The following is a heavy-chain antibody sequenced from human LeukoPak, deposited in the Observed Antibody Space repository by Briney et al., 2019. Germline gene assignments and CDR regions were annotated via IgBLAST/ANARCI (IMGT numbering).Heavy chain of an antibody. J-gene: IGHJ4*02. CDR3: AIGCSSTSCPNYFDY. CDR1: GGSINSNNW. CDR2: IYHSGST. D-gene: IGHD2-2*01. Sequence: SETLSLTCAVSGGSINSNNWWSWVRQPPGKGLEWIGEIYHSGSTNYNPSLKSRVTISVDKSKKQFSLKLSSVTAADTAVYYCAIGCSSTSCPNYFDYWGQGTLVTVSS. V-gene: IGHV4-4*02.